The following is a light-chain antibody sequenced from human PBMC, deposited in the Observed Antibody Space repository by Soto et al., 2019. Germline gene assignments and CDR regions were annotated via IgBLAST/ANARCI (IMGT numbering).Light chain of an antibody. J-gene: IGLJ1*01. V-gene: IGLV2-14*01. CDR1: SSDVGGYIY. CDR2: EVS. Sequence: QSVLTQPASVSGSPGQSITISCTGTSSDVGGYIYVSWYQQHPGKAPKLMIYEVSNRPSGVSNRFSGSKSGNTASLTISGLQAEEEADYYCSSYTSSSTYVFGTGTKVTVL. CDR3: SSYTSSSTYV.